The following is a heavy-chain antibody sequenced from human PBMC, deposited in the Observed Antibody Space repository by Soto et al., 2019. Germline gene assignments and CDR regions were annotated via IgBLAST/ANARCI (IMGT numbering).Heavy chain of an antibody. D-gene: IGHD4-17*01. CDR1: GFTFSSYS. CDR2: ISSSSSYI. V-gene: IGHV3-21*01. Sequence: VGSVRLSCAASGFTFSSYSMNWVRQAPGKGLEWVSSISSSSSYIYYADSVKGRFTISRDNAKNSLYLQMNSLRAEDTAVYYCARPPTTVTTNYLDYWGQGTLVTVSS. J-gene: IGHJ4*02. CDR3: ARPPTTVTTNYLDY.